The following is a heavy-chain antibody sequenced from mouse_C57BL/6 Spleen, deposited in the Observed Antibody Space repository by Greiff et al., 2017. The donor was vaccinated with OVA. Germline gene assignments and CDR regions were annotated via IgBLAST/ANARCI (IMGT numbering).Heavy chain of an antibody. V-gene: IGHV1-22*01. J-gene: IGHJ1*03. CDR1: GYTFTDYN. CDR2: INPNNGGT. Sequence: VHVKQSGPELVKPGASVKMSCKASGYTFTDYNMHWVKQSHGKSLEWIGYINPNNGGTSYNQKFKGKATLTVNKSSSTAYMELRSLTSEDSAVYYCARASYYYEGYFDVWGTGTTVTVSS. CDR3: ARASYYYEGYFDV. D-gene: IGHD1-1*01.